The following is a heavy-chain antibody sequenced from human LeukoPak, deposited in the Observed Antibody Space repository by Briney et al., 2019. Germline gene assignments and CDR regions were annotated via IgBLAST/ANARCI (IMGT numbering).Heavy chain of an antibody. D-gene: IGHD1-1*01. Sequence: SETLSLTCTVSGVSISSYYWSWIRQPPGKGLEWIGYIYYSGSTNYNPSLKSRVTISVDTSKNQFSLKLSSVTAADTAVYYCARGTRLPAYFDYWGQGTLVTVSS. J-gene: IGHJ4*02. CDR1: GVSISSYY. CDR2: IYYSGST. V-gene: IGHV4-59*01. CDR3: ARGTRLPAYFDY.